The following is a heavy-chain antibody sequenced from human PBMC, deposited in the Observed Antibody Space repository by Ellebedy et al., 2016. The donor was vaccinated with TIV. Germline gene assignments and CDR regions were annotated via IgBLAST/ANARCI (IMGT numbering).Heavy chain of an antibody. Sequence: GESLKISCAASGFSFSTYAMHWVRQAQGKGLEWVAVISYDGRSNYYAASVEGRFTISRDNSKNTMFLQINSLRAEDTAMYYCARDGGSDDGFFDYWGQGTLVTVSS. CDR1: GFSFSTYA. CDR2: ISYDGRSN. V-gene: IGHV3-30*04. J-gene: IGHJ4*02. D-gene: IGHD3-16*01. CDR3: ARDGGSDDGFFDY.